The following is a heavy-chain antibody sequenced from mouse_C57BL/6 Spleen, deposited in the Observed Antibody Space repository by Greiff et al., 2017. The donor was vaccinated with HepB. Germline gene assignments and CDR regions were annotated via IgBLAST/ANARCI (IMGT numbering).Heavy chain of an antibody. Sequence: VQLQQSGPELVKPGASVKISCKASGYAFSSSWMNWVKQRPGKGLEWIGRIYPGDGDTNYNGKFKGKATLTSDKSSSTAYMQLSSLTSEDSAVYFCARWTVVATDYWGQGTTLTVSS. CDR3: ARWTVVATDY. J-gene: IGHJ2*01. CDR1: GYAFSSSW. V-gene: IGHV1-82*01. CDR2: IYPGDGDT. D-gene: IGHD1-1*01.